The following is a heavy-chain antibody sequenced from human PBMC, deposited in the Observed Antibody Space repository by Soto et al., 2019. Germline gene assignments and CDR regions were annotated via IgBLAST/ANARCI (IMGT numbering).Heavy chain of an antibody. CDR2: IYPGDSDT. V-gene: IGHV5-51*01. CDR3: ARHYVLTTYYYYGMDV. Sequence: GESLKISCKGSGYSFTSYWIGWVRQMPGKGLEWMGIIYPGDSDTRYSPSFQGQVTISADKSISTAYLQWSSLKASDTAMYYCARHYVLTTYYYYGMDVWGQGTTVTVSS. J-gene: IGHJ6*02. CDR1: GYSFTSYW. D-gene: IGHD4-4*01.